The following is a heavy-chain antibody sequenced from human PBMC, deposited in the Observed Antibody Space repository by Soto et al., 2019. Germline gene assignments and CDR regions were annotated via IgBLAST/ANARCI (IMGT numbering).Heavy chain of an antibody. CDR1: GGSFSDYY. Sequence: NPSETLSLTCAVYGGSFSDYYWSWIRQPPGKGLEWIGEINPSGSTNYNPSLKSRVTISVDTSKNQFSLKLSSVTAADTAVYYCARGLPGYSSSWYDYWGQGALVTVSS. CDR3: ARGLPGYSSSWYDY. V-gene: IGHV4-34*01. CDR2: INPSGST. D-gene: IGHD6-13*01. J-gene: IGHJ4*02.